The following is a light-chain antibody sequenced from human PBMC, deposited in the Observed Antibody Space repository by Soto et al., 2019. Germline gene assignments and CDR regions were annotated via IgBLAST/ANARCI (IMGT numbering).Light chain of an antibody. Sequence: IVLTPSPGTLSFSPGETATLSYRASQSVSSSYLVWHQKKPGQATRLLIYAASRRATGIPDRFSGSGSGTDFTLTISRLEPEDFAVYYCQQYGSSPQTFSQGTKVDIK. J-gene: IGKJ1*01. CDR1: QSVSSSY. CDR2: AAS. CDR3: QQYGSSPQT. V-gene: IGKV3-20*01.